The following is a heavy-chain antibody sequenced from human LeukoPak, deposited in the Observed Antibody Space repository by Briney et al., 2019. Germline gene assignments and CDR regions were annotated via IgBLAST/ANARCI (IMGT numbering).Heavy chain of an antibody. J-gene: IGHJ5*02. Sequence: ASVKVSCKASGYTFTSYGISWVRQAPGQGLEWMGWISDYNGNTNYAQKLQGRVSMTTDTSTSTAYMELRSLRSDDTAVYYCARGTSYSTSYSSGWYGEYPHTNWFDPWGQGTLVTVSS. CDR1: GYTFTSYG. D-gene: IGHD6-19*01. CDR3: ARGTSYSTSYSSGWYGEYPHTNWFDP. CDR2: ISDYNGNT. V-gene: IGHV1-18*01.